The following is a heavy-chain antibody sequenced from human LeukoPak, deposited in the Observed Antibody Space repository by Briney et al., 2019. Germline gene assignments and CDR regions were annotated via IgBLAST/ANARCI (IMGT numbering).Heavy chain of an antibody. CDR3: ARHGMGGYEYFDY. CDR1: GYSFTSYW. Sequence: GESLKIPCKGSGYSFTSYWIGWVRQMPGKGLECMGIIYPGDSDTRYSPSFQGQVTISVDRSITTAYLQWSSLKASDTAIYYCARHGMGGYEYFDYWGQGTLVTVSS. J-gene: IGHJ4*02. D-gene: IGHD5-12*01. CDR2: IYPGDSDT. V-gene: IGHV5-51*01.